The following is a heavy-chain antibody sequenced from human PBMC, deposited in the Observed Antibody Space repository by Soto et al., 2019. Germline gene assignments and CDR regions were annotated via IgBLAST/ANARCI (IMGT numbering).Heavy chain of an antibody. Sequence: QLQLQESGPGLVKPSETLSLPGTVSGGSIPSSSYYWGWIRQPPGKGLEWIGSIYYSGSTYYNPTFKRRVTISVDTSKNQFSLKLSSVTAADTAVYYCARHGIAVAATFSWRQGTLVTVSS. CDR2: IYYSGST. CDR1: GGSIPSSSYY. CDR3: ARHGIAVAATFS. J-gene: IGHJ5*02. V-gene: IGHV4-39*01. D-gene: IGHD6-19*01.